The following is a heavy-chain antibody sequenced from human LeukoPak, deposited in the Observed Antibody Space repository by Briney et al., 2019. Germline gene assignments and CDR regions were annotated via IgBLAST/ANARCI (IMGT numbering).Heavy chain of an antibody. J-gene: IGHJ5*02. CDR2: SKYDGSTA. V-gene: IGHV3-74*03. CDR1: GFTLKNYW. Sequence: PGGSLRLSCETSGFTLKNYWMSWLRRAPGKGLECVSRSKYDGSTAMYAESVKGRFTISRDNARGTLYLQMNSLRVDDTAVYYCAKSDWFDPCGRGILVTVSS. CDR3: AKSDWFDP.